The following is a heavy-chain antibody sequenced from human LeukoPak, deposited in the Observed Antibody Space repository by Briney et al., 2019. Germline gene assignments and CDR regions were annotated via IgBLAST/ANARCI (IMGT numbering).Heavy chain of an antibody. CDR3: AKRGVVIRGLLVIGYHQEAYYYDF. V-gene: IGHV3-23*01. D-gene: IGHD3-10*01. Sequence: GGSLRLSCVVSGISLSNYAMTWVRQAPGKGLEWVSYISEKGGSTIYADSVKGRFTISRDTSLNTLYLQMNNLRAEDTAVYFCAKRGVVIRGLLVIGYHQEAYYYDFWGQGVLVTVSS. CDR1: GISLSNYA. J-gene: IGHJ4*02. CDR2: ISEKGGST.